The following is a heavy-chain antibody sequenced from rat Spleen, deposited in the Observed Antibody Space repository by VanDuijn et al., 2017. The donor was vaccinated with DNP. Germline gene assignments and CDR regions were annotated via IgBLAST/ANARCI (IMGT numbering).Heavy chain of an antibody. Sequence: EVQLVESGGGLVQPGRSIKLSCAASGFTFSNYDMAWVRQAPTKGLEWVASISYDGISTYYRDSVKGRVTISRDNAKSTLYLQMDSLRAEDTAHYYLARHGNSYYGYDSYYFDYWGQGVMVTVSS. V-gene: IGHV5-25*01. CDR3: ARHGNSYYGYDSYYFDY. CDR2: ISYDGIST. CDR1: GFTFSNYD. J-gene: IGHJ2*01. D-gene: IGHD1-7*01.